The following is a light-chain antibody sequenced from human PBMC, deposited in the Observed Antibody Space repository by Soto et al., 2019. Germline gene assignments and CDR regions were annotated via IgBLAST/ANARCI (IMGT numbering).Light chain of an antibody. V-gene: IGKV3D-15*01. CDR3: QQYNNWPPIT. CDR2: DTS. CDR1: QSVNNK. Sequence: IVMTQSPATLSVSPGEGATLSCRAGQSVNNKLAWYQQKPGQAPRLLIYDTSIRAPGIPARFSGGGSGTEFTLTISSLQSEDFAVYYCQQYNNWPPITFGQGTRLEI. J-gene: IGKJ5*01.